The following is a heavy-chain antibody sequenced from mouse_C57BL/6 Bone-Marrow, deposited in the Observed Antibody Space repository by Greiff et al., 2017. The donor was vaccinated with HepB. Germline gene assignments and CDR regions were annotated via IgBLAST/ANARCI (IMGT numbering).Heavy chain of an antibody. J-gene: IGHJ4*01. Sequence: EVKLMESGPELVKPGASVKISCKASGYSFTDYNMNWVKQSNGKSLEWIGVINPNYGTTSYNQKFKGKATLTVDQSSSTAYMQLNSLTSEDSAVYYCASQTAQAYYAMDYWGQGTSVTVSS. CDR2: INPNYGTT. CDR3: ASQTAQAYYAMDY. D-gene: IGHD3-2*02. CDR1: GYSFTDYN. V-gene: IGHV1-39*01.